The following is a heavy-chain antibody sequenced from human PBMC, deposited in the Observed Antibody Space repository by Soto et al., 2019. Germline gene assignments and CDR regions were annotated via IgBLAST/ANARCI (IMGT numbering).Heavy chain of an antibody. CDR2: IFSNDEK. CDR3: ARIKAYYDSSGYYFDY. Sequence: QVTLTESGPVLVKPTEPLTLTCTVSGFSLSNVKMGVSWIRQPPGKALEWLAHIFSNDEKSYSTSLKSRLAISKNSSKSQMVLTITNMDPVDTATYFCARIKAYYDSSGYYFDYWGQGTLVTVSS. J-gene: IGHJ4*02. CDR1: GFSLSNVKMG. D-gene: IGHD3-22*01. V-gene: IGHV2-26*01.